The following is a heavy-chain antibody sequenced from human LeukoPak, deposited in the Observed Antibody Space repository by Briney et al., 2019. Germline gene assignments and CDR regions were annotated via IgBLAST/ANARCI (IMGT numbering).Heavy chain of an antibody. Sequence: ASVKVSCKASGYTFTGYYMHWVRQAPGQGLEWMGWINPNSGGTNYAQKFQGRVTMTRDTSISTAYMALSRLRSDDTAVYYCARGGYYYDSSGDHAFDIWGQGTMVTVSS. CDR2: INPNSGGT. V-gene: IGHV1-2*02. J-gene: IGHJ3*02. D-gene: IGHD3-22*01. CDR3: ARGGYYYDSSGDHAFDI. CDR1: GYTFTGYY.